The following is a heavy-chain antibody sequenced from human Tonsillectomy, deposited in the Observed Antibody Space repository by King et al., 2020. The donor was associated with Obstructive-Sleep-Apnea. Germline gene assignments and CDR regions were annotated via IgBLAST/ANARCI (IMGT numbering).Heavy chain of an antibody. D-gene: IGHD2-15*01. CDR3: AGGAKDSDVDC. Sequence: VQLQQSGPGLVKPSQTLSLTCAISGDRVSSNSVAWNWIRQSPSRGLEWLGRTYYRSKWYNDFAVSVESRITINPDTPKNQFSLHLNSVTPEDTAVYYCAGGAKDSDVDCWGPGTLVTASS. CDR1: GDRVSSNSVA. V-gene: IGHV6-1*01. CDR2: TYYRSKWYN. J-gene: IGHJ4*02.